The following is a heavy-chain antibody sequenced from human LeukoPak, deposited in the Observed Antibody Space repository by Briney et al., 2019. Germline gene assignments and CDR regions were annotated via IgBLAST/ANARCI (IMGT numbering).Heavy chain of an antibody. D-gene: IGHD3-22*01. V-gene: IGHV3-30*03. Sequence: PGGSLRLFCVASGFTFSSYGMHWVRQAPGKGLEWVAVISYDGSNKYFADSVKGRFTISRDNSKNTLYLQMNSLRAEDTAVYYCASTMYYYDSSAPLDYWGQGTLVTVSS. J-gene: IGHJ4*02. CDR2: ISYDGSNK. CDR3: ASTMYYYDSSAPLDY. CDR1: GFTFSSYG.